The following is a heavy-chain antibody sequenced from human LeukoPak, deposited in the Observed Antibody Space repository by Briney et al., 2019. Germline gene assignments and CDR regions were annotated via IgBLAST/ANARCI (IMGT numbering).Heavy chain of an antibody. CDR1: GGSISSYY. CDR2: IYYSGST. CDR3: ARSSEGRYYYDSSGFSYYYYYMDV. V-gene: IGHV4-59*01. J-gene: IGHJ6*03. Sequence: SETLSLTCTVSGGSISSYYWSWIRQPSGKGLEWIGYIYYSGSTYYNLSLRSRVTISVDTSKNQFSLKLSSVTAADTAVYYCARSSEGRYYYDSSGFSYYYYYMDVWGKGTTVTISS. D-gene: IGHD3-22*01.